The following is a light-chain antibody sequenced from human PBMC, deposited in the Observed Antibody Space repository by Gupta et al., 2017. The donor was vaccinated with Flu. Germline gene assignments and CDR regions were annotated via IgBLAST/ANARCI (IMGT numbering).Light chain of an antibody. CDR2: SAS. J-gene: IGKJ1*01. CDR3: QQSYTTTWT. V-gene: IGKV1-39*01. Sequence: DTQMTQSPSSLSASVGDRVTITCRASQSISNYLNWYQQKPGKAPNLLIYSASTLQSGGPSRFSGSGSGTHFTLTISSLQPEDSATYYCQQSYTTTWTFGQGTKVGIK. CDR1: QSISNY.